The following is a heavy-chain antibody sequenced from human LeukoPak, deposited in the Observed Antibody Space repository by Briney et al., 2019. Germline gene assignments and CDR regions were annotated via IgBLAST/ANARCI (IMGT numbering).Heavy chain of an antibody. J-gene: IGHJ3*02. Sequence: ASVKVSCKASGYTVTGYYMHWVRQAPGQGLERMGWINPNSGGTNYAQKFQGRVTMTRDTSISTAYMELSRLRSDDTAVYYCARTYQLLLHDAFDIWGQGTMVTVSS. V-gene: IGHV1-2*02. CDR1: GYTVTGYY. D-gene: IGHD2-2*01. CDR3: ARTYQLLLHDAFDI. CDR2: INPNSGGT.